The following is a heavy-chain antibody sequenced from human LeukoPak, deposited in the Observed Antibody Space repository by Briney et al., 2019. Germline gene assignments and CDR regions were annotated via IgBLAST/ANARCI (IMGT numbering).Heavy chain of an antibody. CDR1: GFTFSSYG. Sequence: GGSLRLSCAASGFTFSSYGMSWVRPAPGKGLEWDSYIISSGRTINYADSVKDRFSTSTDKHTHSTYLRTDCLRTAHTCVYYCVRGYSYGWFDPWGQGTLVTVSS. CDR3: VRGYSYGWFDP. D-gene: IGHD5-18*01. CDR2: IISSGRTI. J-gene: IGHJ5*02. V-gene: IGHV3-48*01.